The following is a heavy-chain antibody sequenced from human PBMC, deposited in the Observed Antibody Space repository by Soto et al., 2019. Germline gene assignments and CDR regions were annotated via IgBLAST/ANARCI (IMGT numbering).Heavy chain of an antibody. V-gene: IGHV4-31*11. CDR3: ARAYSGYSSP. D-gene: IGHD6-19*01. Sequence: SETLSLTCAVSGGSISSGGYYWSWIRQHPGKGLEWIGYIYYSGSTYYNPSLKSRVTISVDTSKNQFSLKLSSVTAADTAVYYCARAYSGYSSPWGQGTLVTVSS. CDR1: GGSISSGGYY. CDR2: IYYSGST. J-gene: IGHJ5*02.